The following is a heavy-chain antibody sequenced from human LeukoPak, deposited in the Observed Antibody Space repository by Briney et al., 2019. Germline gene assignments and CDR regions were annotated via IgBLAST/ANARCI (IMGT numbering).Heavy chain of an antibody. J-gene: IGHJ4*02. Sequence: GGSLRLSCAASGVTFSGYSMNWVRQAPGRGLEWVSAITATSLHIYYADSVKGRFTISRDNAKNSLYLQMNSLRVEDTALYYCARDEVLQVGLFDYWGQGALVTVSS. D-gene: IGHD4/OR15-4a*01. CDR3: ARDEVLQVGLFDY. V-gene: IGHV3-21*01. CDR1: GVTFSGYS. CDR2: ITATSLHI.